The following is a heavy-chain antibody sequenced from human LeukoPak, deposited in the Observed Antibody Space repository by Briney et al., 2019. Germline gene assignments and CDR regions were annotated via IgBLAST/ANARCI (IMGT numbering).Heavy chain of an antibody. D-gene: IGHD4-17*01. CDR2: IYYSGST. J-gene: IGHJ6*03. V-gene: IGHV4-59*01. CDR1: GGSISTYY. Sequence: SGTLSLTCTVSGGSISTYYWSWIRQPPGKGLEWIGYIYYSGSTNYNPSLKSRVTISVDTSKNHFSLKVNSVTAADTAVYYCARAPGSDYYPYYYMDVWGKGTTVTVSS. CDR3: ARAPGSDYYPYYYMDV.